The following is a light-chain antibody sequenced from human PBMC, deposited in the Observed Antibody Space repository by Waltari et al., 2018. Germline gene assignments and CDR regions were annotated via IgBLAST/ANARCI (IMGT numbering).Light chain of an antibody. V-gene: IGKV1-13*02. CDR1: KGIRTR. CDR2: GAS. J-gene: IGKJ4*01. Sequence: AIQLTQAPSSLSASVGDRVIITCRASKGIRTRLAWYQQRPGRAPKVLLFGASVLQSGVPSRFSGSGSGTDFTLTISSVQPEDFATYYCQQFNTYPLTFGGGTKVEIK. CDR3: QQFNTYPLT.